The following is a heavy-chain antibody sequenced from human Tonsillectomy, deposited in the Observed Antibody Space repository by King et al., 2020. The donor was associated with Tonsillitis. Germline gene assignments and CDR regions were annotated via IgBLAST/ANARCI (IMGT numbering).Heavy chain of an antibody. D-gene: IGHD4-23*01. J-gene: IGHJ4*02. Sequence: QLVQSGGGLVQPGGALRLSCAASGFTFSSYDMHWVRQATGKGLEWVSAIGTAGDTYYPGSVKGRFTISRENAKNSLYLQMNSLRAGDTAVYYCARGVYGGKKIKYLVYWGQGPLVTVPS. CDR1: GFTFSSYD. CDR2: IGTAGDT. CDR3: ARGVYGGKKIKYLVY. V-gene: IGHV3-13*01.